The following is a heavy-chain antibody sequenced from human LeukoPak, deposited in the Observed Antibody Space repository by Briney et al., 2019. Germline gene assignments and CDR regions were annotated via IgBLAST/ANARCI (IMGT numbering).Heavy chain of an antibody. J-gene: IGHJ4*02. D-gene: IGHD3-22*01. CDR2: VSEGGTYK. CDR3: ARGYFDSHYRYHLDY. CDR1: GFTFSSYA. Sequence: GGSLRLSCAASGFTFSSYAMHWVRQAPGMGMEWVAVVSEGGTYKVYADFAKGRFTISRDNSKNTLYVQMDSLRTEDSAVYFCARGYFDSHYRYHLDYWGQGTLVTVSS. V-gene: IGHV3-30*04.